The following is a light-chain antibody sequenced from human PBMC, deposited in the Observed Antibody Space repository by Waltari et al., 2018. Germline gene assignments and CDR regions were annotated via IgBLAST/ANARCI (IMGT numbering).Light chain of an antibody. V-gene: IGKV3-20*01. Sequence: VLTQSPGTLSLSPGERATPSCRSSQYLTKKDLAWYQQKPGQAPRLLIYGASSRAARIPDRFSGSGSGTDFTLTISRLEPDDFAVYYCQQYGSSIMYTLGQGTKWESK. CDR2: GAS. CDR3: QQYGSSIMYT. CDR1: QYLTKKD. J-gene: IGKJ2*01.